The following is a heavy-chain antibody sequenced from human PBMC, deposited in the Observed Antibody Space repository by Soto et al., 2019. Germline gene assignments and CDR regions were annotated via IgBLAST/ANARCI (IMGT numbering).Heavy chain of an antibody. V-gene: IGHV3-48*03. CDR3: TRVSVATFGY. CDR2: ISSSGTTI. CDR1: GFTFSSRE. J-gene: IGHJ4*02. D-gene: IGHD6-19*01. Sequence: EVQLVESGGGLVQPGGSLRLSCSGSGFTFSSREMNWVRQAPGKGLEWVAYISSSGTTIYYTDSVRGRFTVSRDNAKNSLYLQMNSLSAEDTAIYYCTRVSVATFGYWGQGTLVTVSS.